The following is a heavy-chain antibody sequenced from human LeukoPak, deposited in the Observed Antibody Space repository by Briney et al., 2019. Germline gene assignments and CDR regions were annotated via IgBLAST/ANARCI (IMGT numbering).Heavy chain of an antibody. CDR3: AREREPYDFWSGYSYNWFDP. Sequence: SVKVSCKASGGTFSIYAISWVRQAPGQGLEWMGRIIPIFGIANYAQKFQGRVTITADKSTSTAYMELSSLRSEDTAVYYCAREREPYDFWSGYSYNWFDPWGQGTLVTVSS. CDR1: GGTFSIYA. J-gene: IGHJ5*02. CDR2: IIPIFGIA. D-gene: IGHD3-3*01. V-gene: IGHV1-69*04.